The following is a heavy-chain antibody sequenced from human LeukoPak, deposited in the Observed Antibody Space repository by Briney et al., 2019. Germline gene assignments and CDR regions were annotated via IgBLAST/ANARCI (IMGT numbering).Heavy chain of an antibody. CDR3: ARLVRVPRSYYFDY. V-gene: IGHV4-34*01. CDR2: INHSGAT. CDR1: AGSSCAYD. Sequence: PSETPSLPCGVYAGSSCAYDWGWTRQPPEMGRVWVGEINHSGATNYNPSLMSRVTISVDTSKNQFSLKLSSVTAADTAVYYCARLVRVPRSYYFDYWGQGTLVTVSS. J-gene: IGHJ4*02. D-gene: IGHD6-13*01.